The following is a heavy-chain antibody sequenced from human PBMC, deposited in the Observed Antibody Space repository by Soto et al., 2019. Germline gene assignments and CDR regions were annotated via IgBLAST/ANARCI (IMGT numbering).Heavy chain of an antibody. CDR1: GFTFSSYW. V-gene: IGHV3-7*01. CDR2: IKQDGSEK. D-gene: IGHD4-17*01. CDR3: ARVSYGDYFDY. Sequence: EVQLVESGGGLVQPGGSLRLSGAASGFTFSSYWMSWVRQAPGKGLEWVANIKQDGSEKYYVDSVKGRFTISRDNAKNSLYLQMNSLRAEDTAVYYCARVSYGDYFDYWGQGTLVTVSS. J-gene: IGHJ4*02.